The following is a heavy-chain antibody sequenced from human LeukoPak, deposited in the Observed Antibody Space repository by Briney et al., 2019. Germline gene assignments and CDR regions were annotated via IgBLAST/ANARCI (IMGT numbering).Heavy chain of an antibody. Sequence: PGGSVRLSCAASGFTFSSYAMSWVRQAPGKGLEWVSAISGSGGSTYYADSVKGRFTISRDNSKNTLYLQMNSLRAEDTAVYYCAAHSSSWPYWYFDLWGRGTLVTVSS. D-gene: IGHD6-13*01. J-gene: IGHJ2*01. CDR2: ISGSGGST. CDR1: GFTFSSYA. V-gene: IGHV3-23*01. CDR3: AAHSSSWPYWYFDL.